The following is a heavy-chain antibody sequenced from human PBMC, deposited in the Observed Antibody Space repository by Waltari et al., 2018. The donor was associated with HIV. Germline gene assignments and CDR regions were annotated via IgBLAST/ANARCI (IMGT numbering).Heavy chain of an antibody. V-gene: IGHV3-15*01. CDR2: IKNQMDGGTK. Sequence: EVQLVDSGGGLVKPGGSLRLSCAASGFTISDAWVSWVRQAPGEGLEWVGRIKNQMDGGTKDYAATMKGRFTISGDESKNTLYMQMNSLKGEDTAMYYCATLGGGTRDYWGQGTLVTVSS. CDR1: GFTISDAW. CDR3: ATLGGGTRDY. D-gene: IGHD3-16*01. J-gene: IGHJ4*02.